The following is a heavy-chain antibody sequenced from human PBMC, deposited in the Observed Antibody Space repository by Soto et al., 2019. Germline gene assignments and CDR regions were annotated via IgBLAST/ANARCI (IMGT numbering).Heavy chain of an antibody. D-gene: IGHD6-13*01. V-gene: IGHV1-69*13. J-gene: IGHJ6*02. CDR2: IIPIFGTA. CDR1: GGTFSSYA. Sequence: SVKVSCKASGGTFSSYAISWVRQAPGQGLEWMGGIIPIFGTANYAQKFQGRVTITADESTSTAYMELSSLRSEDTAVYYCARDRYEXGYSSSGPRHYYYGMDVWGQGTTVTVSS. CDR3: ARDRYEXGYSSSGPRHYYYGMDV.